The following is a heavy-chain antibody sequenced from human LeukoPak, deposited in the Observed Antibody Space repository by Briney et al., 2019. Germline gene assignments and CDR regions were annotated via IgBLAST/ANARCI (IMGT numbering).Heavy chain of an antibody. CDR3: ARGRYSPITFDY. V-gene: IGHV4-34*01. D-gene: IGHD3-9*01. CDR1: GGSFSGYY. J-gene: IGHJ4*02. Sequence: SETLSLTCAVYGGSFSGYYWSWVRQPPGKGLEWIAEIIHSGSTNYNPSLKSRVTISVDKSKNQFSLKLSSVTAADTAVYYCARGRYSPITFDYWGQGTLVTVSS. CDR2: IIHSGST.